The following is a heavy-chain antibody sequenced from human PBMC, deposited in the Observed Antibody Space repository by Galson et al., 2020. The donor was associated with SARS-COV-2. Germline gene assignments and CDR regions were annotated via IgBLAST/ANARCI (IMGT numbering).Heavy chain of an antibody. CDR3: ARDGGADTVWGNWFDP. D-gene: IGHD3-16*01. CDR2: INPNSGGT. Sequence: ASVKVSCKASGYTFTGYYMHWVRQAPGQGLEWMGWINPNSGGTNYAQKFQGRVTMTRDTSISTAYMELSRLRSDDTAVYYCARDGGADTVWGNWFDPCGQGTLVTVSS. CDR1: GYTFTGYY. J-gene: IGHJ5*02. V-gene: IGHV1-2*02.